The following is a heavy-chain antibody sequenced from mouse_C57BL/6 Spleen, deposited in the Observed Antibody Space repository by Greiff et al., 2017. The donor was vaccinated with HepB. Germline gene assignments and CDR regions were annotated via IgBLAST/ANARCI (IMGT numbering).Heavy chain of an antibody. CDR2: IDPSDSYT. CDR1: GYTFTSYW. CDR3: ARRGYDYDERAMDY. Sequence: VQLQQSGAELVMPGASVKLSCKASGYTFTSYWMHWVKQRPGQGLEWIGEIDPSDSYTNYNQKFKGKSTLTVDKSSSTAYMQLSSLTSEDSAVYYCARRGYDYDERAMDYWGQGTSVTVSS. V-gene: IGHV1-69*01. J-gene: IGHJ4*01. D-gene: IGHD2-4*01.